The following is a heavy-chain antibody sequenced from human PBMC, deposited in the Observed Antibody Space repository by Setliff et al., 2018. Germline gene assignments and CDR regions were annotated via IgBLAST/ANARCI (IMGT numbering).Heavy chain of an antibody. D-gene: IGHD5-18*01. CDR3: VRDRTAYSYGLDV. J-gene: IGHJ6*02. Sequence: SETLSLTCTVSGGSISPYFWSWIRQPPGKGLEWIGYIYHNGNTNFNPSLKTRVTMSVDTSKIQFALNLRSVTAADAAVYYCVRDRTAYSYGLDVWGQGTTVTVSS. CDR1: GGSISPYF. V-gene: IGHV4-59*01. CDR2: IYHNGNT.